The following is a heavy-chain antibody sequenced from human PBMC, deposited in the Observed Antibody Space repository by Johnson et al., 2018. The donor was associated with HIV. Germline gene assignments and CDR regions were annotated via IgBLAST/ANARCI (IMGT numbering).Heavy chain of an antibody. CDR3: AKAEGATSAFDI. CDR2: ISYDGSNK. V-gene: IGHV3-30-3*02. Sequence: VQVVESGGGLVQPGRSLRLSCAASGFTFSSYAVHWVRQAPGKGLEWVAVISYDGSNKYYADYVKGRFTISRANSKNTLHLQMNSLRAEDTAVYYCAKAEGATSAFDIWGQGTMVTVSS. J-gene: IGHJ3*02. D-gene: IGHD1-26*01. CDR1: GFTFSSYA.